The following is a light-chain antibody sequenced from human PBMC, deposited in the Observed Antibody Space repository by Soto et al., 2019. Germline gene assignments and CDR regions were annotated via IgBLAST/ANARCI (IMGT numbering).Light chain of an antibody. V-gene: IGKV3-20*01. CDR1: QSVSSSY. Sequence: EIVLTQSPGTLSLSPGERATLFCRASQSVSSSYLAWYQQKPGQAPRLLIYGASSRATGIPDRFSGGGSGAEYTLTISSLQSEDSAVYYCEQYDKRPRPFGHRPRREIK. CDR2: GAS. CDR3: EQYDKRPRP. J-gene: IGKJ5*01.